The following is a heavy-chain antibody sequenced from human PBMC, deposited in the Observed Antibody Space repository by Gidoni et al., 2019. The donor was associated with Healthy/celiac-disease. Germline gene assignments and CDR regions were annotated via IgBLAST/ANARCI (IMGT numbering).Heavy chain of an antibody. Sequence: QVQLQESGPGLVKPSQTLSLTCTVSGGSISRGGYYWSWIRQHPGKGLEWIGYIYYSGRASYNPSLKSRVTISLDTSKNQFSLRLSSVTAADTAMYYCARAISGEDYYGWGGPHWFDPWGQGTLVTVSS. V-gene: IGHV4-31*03. D-gene: IGHD3-10*01. CDR1: GGSISRGGYY. J-gene: IGHJ5*02. CDR3: ARAISGEDYYGWGGPHWFDP. CDR2: IYYSGRA.